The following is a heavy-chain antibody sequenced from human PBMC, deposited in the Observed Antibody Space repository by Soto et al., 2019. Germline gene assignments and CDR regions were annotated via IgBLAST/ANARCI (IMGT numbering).Heavy chain of an antibody. CDR3: ANSPLYGSGFAC. V-gene: IGHV3-9*01. D-gene: IGHD3-10*01. CDR1: GFTFDDYA. CDR2: ISWNGDAT. J-gene: IGHJ4*02. Sequence: EVQLVESGGGLVQPGGSLRLSCAASGFTFDDYAIHWVRQIPGKGLEWVSGISWNGDATGYADSVKGRFTISRDDAKNSLYPPMDRMQREGTAMYYCANSPLYGSGFACWGQGNLVNVS.